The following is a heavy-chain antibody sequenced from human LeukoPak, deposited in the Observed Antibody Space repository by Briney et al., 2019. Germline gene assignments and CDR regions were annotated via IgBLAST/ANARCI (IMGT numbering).Heavy chain of an antibody. CDR1: GYTFINYG. Sequence: ASVTVSCMPSGYTFINYGISWVGQAPAQGPEWMGWISAYNGVTNYAQRLQGRLTVTTDISTSTVYMELKSLTSDDTAVYYCARNARGYYFFDYWGQGALVTVSS. V-gene: IGHV1-18*01. CDR3: ARNARGYYFFDY. CDR2: ISAYNGVT. J-gene: IGHJ4*02. D-gene: IGHD3-22*01.